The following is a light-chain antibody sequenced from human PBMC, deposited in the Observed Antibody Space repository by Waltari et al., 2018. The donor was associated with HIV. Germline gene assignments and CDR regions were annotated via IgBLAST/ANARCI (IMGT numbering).Light chain of an antibody. CDR3: QQRSNWPVT. V-gene: IGKV3-11*01. J-gene: IGKJ1*01. Sequence: EIVLTQSPATLSFSPGERDTLSCRARQSVSSYLAWYQQKPGQAPRLLIYDASNRATGIPGRFSGSGSGTDFTLTISSLEPEDFAVYYCQQRSNWPVTFGQGTKVEIK. CDR1: QSVSSY. CDR2: DAS.